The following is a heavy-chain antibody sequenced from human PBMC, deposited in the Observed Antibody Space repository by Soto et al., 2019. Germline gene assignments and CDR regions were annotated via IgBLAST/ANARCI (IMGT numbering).Heavy chain of an antibody. CDR3: AKDLGVVTATDGDY. J-gene: IGHJ4*02. D-gene: IGHD2-21*02. Sequence: GGSLRLSCAASGFTFSSYGMHWVRQAPGKGLEWVAVISYDGSNKYYADSVKGRFTISRDNSKNTLYLQMNSLRAEDTAVYYCAKDLGVVTATDGDYWGQGTLVTVSS. V-gene: IGHV3-30*18. CDR1: GFTFSSYG. CDR2: ISYDGSNK.